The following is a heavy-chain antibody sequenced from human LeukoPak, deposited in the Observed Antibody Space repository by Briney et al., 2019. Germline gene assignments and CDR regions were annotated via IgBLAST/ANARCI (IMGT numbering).Heavy chain of an antibody. CDR1: GDSISSSSYY. V-gene: IGHV4-61*01. CDR2: IHYSGST. Sequence: PSETLSLTCTVSGDSISSSSYYWSWIRQPPGKGLEWIGYIHYSGSTNYNPSLKSRVTISVDTSKNQFSLKLSSVTAADTAVYYCARTTEGGYTYGYFYYYYMDVWGKGTTVTISS. CDR3: ARTTEGGYTYGYFYYYYMDV. J-gene: IGHJ6*03. D-gene: IGHD5-18*01.